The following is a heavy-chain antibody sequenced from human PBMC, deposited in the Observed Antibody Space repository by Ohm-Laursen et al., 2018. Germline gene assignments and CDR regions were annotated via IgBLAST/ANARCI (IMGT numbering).Heavy chain of an antibody. V-gene: IGHV2-70*11. Sequence: TQTLTLTCTFSGLSLSTSGMCVSWIRQPPGKALEWLARLYWDDDKYYSTSLKTRLTISKDTSQNQVVLTMTNMDPVDTATYYCARIRVMGGAVAGTTGAFDIWGQGTMVTVSS. CDR1: GLSLSTSGMC. J-gene: IGHJ3*02. CDR3: ARIRVMGGAVAGTTGAFDI. CDR2: LYWDDDK. D-gene: IGHD6-19*01.